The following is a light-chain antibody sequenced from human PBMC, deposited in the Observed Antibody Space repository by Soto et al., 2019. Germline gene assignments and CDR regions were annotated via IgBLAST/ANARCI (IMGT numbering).Light chain of an antibody. CDR2: GAS. V-gene: IGKV3-20*01. CDR3: QQYGSSPGT. Sequence: EIVLTQSPGTLSSSPGARVTLSCRASHFITSNYLAWYQQKPGQAPRLLIFGASIRATGLPGRFSGGGAGADFTLTISRLEPEDFAVYYCQQYGSSPGTYGPGTKVEIK. J-gene: IGKJ1*01. CDR1: HFITSNY.